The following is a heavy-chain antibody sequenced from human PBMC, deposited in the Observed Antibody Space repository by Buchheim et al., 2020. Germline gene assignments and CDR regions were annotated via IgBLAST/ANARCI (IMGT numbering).Heavy chain of an antibody. CDR3: ASGTNYDILTGYYTPYYYYYGMDV. Sequence: QVQLVQSGAEVKKPGSSVKVSCKASGGTFSSYAISWVRQAPGQGLEWMGGIIPIFGTANYAQKFQGRVTITADKSTSTAYMELSSMRSEDTAVYYYASGTNYDILTGYYTPYYYYYGMDVWGQGTT. D-gene: IGHD3-9*01. J-gene: IGHJ6*02. CDR1: GGTFSSYA. V-gene: IGHV1-69*06. CDR2: IIPIFGTA.